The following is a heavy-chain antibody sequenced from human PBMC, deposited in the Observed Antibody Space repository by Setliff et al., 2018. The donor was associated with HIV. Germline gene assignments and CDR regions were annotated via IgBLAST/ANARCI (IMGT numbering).Heavy chain of an antibody. J-gene: IGHJ3*02. Sequence: ASVKVSCKASGGTFSSYAISWVRQAPGQGLEWMGGIIPIFGTANYAQKFQGRVTMTTDTSTSTAYMELRSLRSDDTAVYYCARDRGGSYGAFDIWGQGTMVTVSS. D-gene: IGHD1-26*01. CDR3: ARDRGGSYGAFDI. V-gene: IGHV1-69*05. CDR2: IIPIFGTA. CDR1: GGTFSSYA.